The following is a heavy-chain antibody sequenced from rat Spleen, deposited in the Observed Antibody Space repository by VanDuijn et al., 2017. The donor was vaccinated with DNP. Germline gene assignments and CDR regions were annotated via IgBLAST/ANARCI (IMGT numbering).Heavy chain of an antibody. Sequence: EVQLVESGGDLVQPGRSLKLSCAASGFTFSDYGMAWVRQAPKKGLEWVATITASSGTTYYRDSVKGRFTISADDAKNTLYLQMDSLRSEETATYYCARQGQLGFAYWGQGTLVTVSS. D-gene: IGHD1-10*01. J-gene: IGHJ3*01. V-gene: IGHV5S13*01. CDR1: GFTFSDYG. CDR2: ITASSGTT. CDR3: ARQGQLGFAY.